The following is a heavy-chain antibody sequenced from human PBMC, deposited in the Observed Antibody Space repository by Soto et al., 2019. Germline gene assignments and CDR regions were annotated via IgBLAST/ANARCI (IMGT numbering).Heavy chain of an antibody. CDR2: IKSKTDGGTT. J-gene: IGHJ4*02. D-gene: IGHD3-16*01. CDR3: TTERFWGARYY. Sequence: GESLKISCAASGFTFSNAWMSWVRQAPGKGLEWVGRIKSKTDGGTTDYAAPVKGRFTISRDDSKNTLYLQMNSLKTEDTAVYYCTTERFWGARYYWGQGTLVTVSS. CDR1: GFTFSNAW. V-gene: IGHV3-15*01.